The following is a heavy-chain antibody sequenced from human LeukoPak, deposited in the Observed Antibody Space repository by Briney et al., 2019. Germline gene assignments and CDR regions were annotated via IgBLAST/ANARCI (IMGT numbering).Heavy chain of an antibody. Sequence: SETLSLTCVDHGGSSSGYYWSWIRHPPGKGLEWIGEINHSGSTNYNPSLKSRDTISVDTFKKQLSLKMCTVTDADTAVYYCVNCGSGWYGGSDHYAFDIWGQGTMVTVSS. V-gene: IGHV4-34*01. J-gene: IGHJ3*02. D-gene: IGHD6-19*01. CDR1: GGSSSGYY. CDR2: INHSGST. CDR3: VNCGSGWYGGSDHYAFDI.